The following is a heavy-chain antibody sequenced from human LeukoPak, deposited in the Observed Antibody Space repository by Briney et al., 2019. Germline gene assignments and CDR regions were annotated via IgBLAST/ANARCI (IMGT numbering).Heavy chain of an antibody. J-gene: IGHJ5*02. CDR2: ISYDGSNK. Sequence: SGRSLRLSCAASGFTFSSYAMHWVRQAPGKGLEWVAVISYDGSNKYYADSVKGRFTISRDNSKNTLYLQMNSLRAEDTAVYYCASGRGYDSSGYNWFDPWGQGTLVTVSS. D-gene: IGHD3-22*01. CDR1: GFTFSSYA. V-gene: IGHV3-30*04. CDR3: ASGRGYDSSGYNWFDP.